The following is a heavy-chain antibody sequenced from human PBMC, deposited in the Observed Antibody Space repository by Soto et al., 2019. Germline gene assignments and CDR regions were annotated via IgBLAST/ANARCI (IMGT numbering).Heavy chain of an antibody. CDR2: ISGSGVST. CDR1: GFTFSSYA. V-gene: IGHV3-23*01. D-gene: IGHD3-22*01. Sequence: EVQLLESGEGLAQPGGSLRLSCAASGFTFSSYAMSWVRQAPGKGLEWVSAISGSGVSTYYADSVKGRFTISRDNSKNTLYLQMNSLRAVYTAVYYCVKSPGMYYYDSSGYYHYDYWGHGTLVTVSS. J-gene: IGHJ4*01. CDR3: VKSPGMYYYDSSGYYHYDY.